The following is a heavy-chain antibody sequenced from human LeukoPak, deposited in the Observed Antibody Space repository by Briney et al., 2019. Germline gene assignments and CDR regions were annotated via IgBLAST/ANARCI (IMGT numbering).Heavy chain of an antibody. V-gene: IGHV3-74*01. CDR3: ARAVGNSEDFDY. D-gene: IGHD4-23*01. CDR1: GFTFSNYA. CDR2: IKSDGSST. J-gene: IGHJ4*02. Sequence: GGSLRLSCAASGFTFSNYAMSWVRQAPGKGLVWVSRIKSDGSSTSYADSVKGRFTISRDNAKNTLYLQMNSLRAEDTAVYYCARAVGNSEDFDYWGQGTLVTVSS.